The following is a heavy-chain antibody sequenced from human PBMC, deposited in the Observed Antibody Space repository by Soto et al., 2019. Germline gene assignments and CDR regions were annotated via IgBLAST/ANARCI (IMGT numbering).Heavy chain of an antibody. Sequence: GGSLRLSCTASGFTFGDYAMSWVRQAPGKGLEWVGFIRSKAYGGTTEYAASVKGRFTISRDDSKSIAYLQMNSLKTEDTAVYYCTRIGTVGGVLEWLLYYFDYWGQGTLVTVSS. CDR1: GFTFGDYA. V-gene: IGHV3-49*04. J-gene: IGHJ4*02. CDR2: IRSKAYGGTT. D-gene: IGHD3-3*01. CDR3: TRIGTVGGVLEWLLYYFDY.